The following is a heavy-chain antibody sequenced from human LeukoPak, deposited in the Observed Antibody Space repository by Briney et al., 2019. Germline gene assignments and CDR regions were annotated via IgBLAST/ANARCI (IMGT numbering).Heavy chain of an antibody. J-gene: IGHJ6*04. V-gene: IGHV4-4*07. CDR2: LLTHGGI. CDR3: TTDQRDSRMDV. CDR1: GGYISSFH. Sequence: SETLSLTCTVSGGYISSFHWSWIRQSAGKGLEWIGRLLTHGGIDYNPSLRSRVTMSLDTPRNQFSLKLSSVTAADTAVYYCTTDQRDSRMDVWGKRTAVTVSS. D-gene: IGHD2-21*02.